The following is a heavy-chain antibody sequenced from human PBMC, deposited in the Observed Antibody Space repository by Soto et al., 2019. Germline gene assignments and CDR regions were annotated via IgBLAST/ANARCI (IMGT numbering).Heavy chain of an antibody. V-gene: IGHV4-30-2*01. Sequence: QLQLQESGSGLVKPSQTLSLTCAVSAGSISSGGYSWSWIRQPPGKGLEWIGYIYHSGSTYYNPSLKSRVTISVDRSKSQFSLKLSSVTAADTAVYYCARGWRFGEPFAWYFDLWGRGTLVTVSS. CDR3: ARGWRFGEPFAWYFDL. CDR1: AGSISSGGYS. CDR2: IYHSGST. J-gene: IGHJ2*01. D-gene: IGHD3-10*01.